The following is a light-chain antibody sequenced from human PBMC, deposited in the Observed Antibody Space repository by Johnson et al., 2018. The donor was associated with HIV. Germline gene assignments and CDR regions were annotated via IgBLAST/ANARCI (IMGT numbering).Light chain of an antibody. CDR3: GTWDSNLSSEV. CDR2: GND. CDR1: SSNIENYF. Sequence: QAVLTQPPSVSAAPGQRVNISCSGNSSNIENYFVSWYQQLPGAAPRLLIYGNDKRPSGIPDRFSASKSGTSATLGITGLQTGDEADYYCGTWDSNLSSEVFGAGTKVTVL. J-gene: IGLJ1*01. V-gene: IGLV1-51*02.